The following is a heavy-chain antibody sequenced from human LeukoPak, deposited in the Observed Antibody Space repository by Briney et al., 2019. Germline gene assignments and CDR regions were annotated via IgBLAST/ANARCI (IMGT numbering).Heavy chain of an antibody. D-gene: IGHD3-16*01. CDR1: GFTFSNYA. CDR2: ISYDGSNK. Sequence: GGSLRLSCAASGFTFSNYAMHWVRQAPGKGLEWVAVISYDGSNKYYADSLKGRFTISRDNSKNTLYLQINSLRAEDTAVYFCAKDRLGGPYFFHYWGQGTLVTVSS. V-gene: IGHV3-30*04. CDR3: AKDRLGGPYFFHY. J-gene: IGHJ4*02.